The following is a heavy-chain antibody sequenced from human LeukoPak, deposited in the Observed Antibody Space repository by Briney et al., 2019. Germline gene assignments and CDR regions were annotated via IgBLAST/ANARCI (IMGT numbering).Heavy chain of an antibody. CDR2: ISYDGSNE. D-gene: IGHD2-21*02. CDR1: GFAFSSYG. CDR3: VKLAVTSNFDY. V-gene: IGHV3-30*18. J-gene: IGHJ4*02. Sequence: EGSLRLSCAASGFAFSSYGMYWVRQAPGKGLEWMAGISYDGSNEYYADSVKGRFAVSRDNSKNTLYVQMSSLRAEDTAVYYCVKLAVTSNFDYWGQGTLVTVSS.